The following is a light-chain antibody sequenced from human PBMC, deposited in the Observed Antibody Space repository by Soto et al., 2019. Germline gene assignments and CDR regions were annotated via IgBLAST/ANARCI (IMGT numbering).Light chain of an antibody. CDR2: DVS. CDR3: SSYTSSSTLA. V-gene: IGLV2-14*01. Sequence: QSALTQPASVSGSPGQSITISCTGTSSDFGGYNYVSWYQQHPGKAPNLMIYDVSNRPSGVSNRFSGSKSGNTVSLTISGLQAEDEVDYYCSSYTSSSTLAFGGGTKLTVL. CDR1: SSDFGGYNY. J-gene: IGLJ2*01.